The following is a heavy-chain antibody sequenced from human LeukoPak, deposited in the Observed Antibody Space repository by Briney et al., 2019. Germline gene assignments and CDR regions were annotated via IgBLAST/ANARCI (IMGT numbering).Heavy chain of an antibody. J-gene: IGHJ4*02. Sequence: PGGSLSLYCAASGFTFSTYSMHWVRQAPGEGLEYVSSISTYGDNTYYANSVKGRFTISRDNSKRTLFLQMGGLRAEDIAVYYCARDPGYCSNGVCYSRFDYWGQGVLVTVSS. CDR1: GFTFSTYS. CDR2: ISTYGDNT. D-gene: IGHD2-8*01. V-gene: IGHV3-64*01. CDR3: ARDPGYCSNGVCYSRFDY.